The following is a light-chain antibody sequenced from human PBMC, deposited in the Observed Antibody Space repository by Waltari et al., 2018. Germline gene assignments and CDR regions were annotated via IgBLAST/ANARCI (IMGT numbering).Light chain of an antibody. CDR3: NQRATWPRT. J-gene: IGKJ1*01. CDR2: DAS. Sequence: ELVLTQSPATLSLSPGERPTLSCRASQRVSSYLAWYQQKPGQAPRLLIYDASTRATGIPARFSGSESGTDFTLTITNLEPEDSAVYYCNQRATWPRTFGQGTKVEIK. CDR1: QRVSSY. V-gene: IGKV3-11*01.